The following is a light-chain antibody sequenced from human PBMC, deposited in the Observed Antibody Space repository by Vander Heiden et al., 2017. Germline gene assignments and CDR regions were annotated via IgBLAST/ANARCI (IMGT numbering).Light chain of an antibody. V-gene: IGKV3-15*01. CDR1: QSLSSN. Sequence: EIVLTQSPATLSVSPGKRATLSCRASQSLSSNLAWYQQKPGQAPRLLIYAASARATGIPARFSGSGSGTDFTLTISSLQSEDFAVYYCKQYNNWPRTFGQGTKVEIK. CDR2: AAS. J-gene: IGKJ1*01. CDR3: KQYNNWPRT.